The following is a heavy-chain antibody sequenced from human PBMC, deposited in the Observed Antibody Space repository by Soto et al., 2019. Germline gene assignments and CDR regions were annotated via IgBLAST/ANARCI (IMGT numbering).Heavy chain of an antibody. J-gene: IGHJ5*02. D-gene: IGHD3-9*01. Sequence: PSETLSLTCTVSGGSISSGDYYWSWIRQPPGKGLEWIGYIYYSGSTYYNPSLKSRVTISVDASKNQFSLKLSSVTAADTAVYYCARLSLVDILTGLDPWGQGTLLTVSS. CDR2: IYYSGST. V-gene: IGHV4-30-4*01. CDR1: GGSISSGDYY. CDR3: ARLSLVDILTGLDP.